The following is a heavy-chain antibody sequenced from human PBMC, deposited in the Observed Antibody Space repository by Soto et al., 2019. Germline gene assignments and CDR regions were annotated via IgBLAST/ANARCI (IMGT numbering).Heavy chain of an antibody. Sequence: VQLVESGGGLVQPGGPLRLSCAASGFTFSSYWMHWVRQAPGKGLVWVSRINSDGSSTSYADSVKGRSTISRDNAKNPLYRQNNSLRAEDTAVDCCAREEDSSWPFDYWGQGTLVAASS. V-gene: IGHV3-74*01. CDR1: GFTFSSYW. D-gene: IGHD6-13*01. CDR3: AREEDSSWPFDY. CDR2: INSDGSST. J-gene: IGHJ4*02.